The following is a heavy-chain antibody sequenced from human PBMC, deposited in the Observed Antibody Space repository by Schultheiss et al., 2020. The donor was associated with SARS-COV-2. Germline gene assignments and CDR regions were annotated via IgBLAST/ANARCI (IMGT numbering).Heavy chain of an antibody. CDR2: INHSGST. Sequence: SETLSLTCAVYGGSFSGYYWSWIRQPPGKGLEWIGEINHSGSTNYNPSLKSRVTISVDTSKNQFSLKLSSVTAADTAVYYCARGADDSSGYYLYYYYGMDVWGQGTTVTVSS. V-gene: IGHV4-34*01. J-gene: IGHJ6*02. CDR3: ARGADDSSGYYLYYYYGMDV. D-gene: IGHD3-22*01. CDR1: GGSFSGYY.